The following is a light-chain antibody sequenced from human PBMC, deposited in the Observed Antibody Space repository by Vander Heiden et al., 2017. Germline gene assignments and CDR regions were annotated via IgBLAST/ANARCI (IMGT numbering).Light chain of an antibody. CDR3: NSRTPTTHVV. CDR2: YVI. Sequence: QAARHKPAPVSGSPGQSIPFSCTGSLNDIGADNYVSWYQQHPGKAPKLIIYYVIYRPSGISDRFSGSKSGNTASLSISGLQPEDEADYYCNSRTPTTHVVFGGGTKVTVL. J-gene: IGLJ3*02. V-gene: IGLV2-14*01. CDR1: LNDIGADNY.